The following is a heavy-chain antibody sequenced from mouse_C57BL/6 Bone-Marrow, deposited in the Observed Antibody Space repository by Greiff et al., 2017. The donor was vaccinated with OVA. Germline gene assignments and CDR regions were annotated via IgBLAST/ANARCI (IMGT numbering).Heavy chain of an antibody. Sequence: EVKVVESGGGLVKPGGSLKLSCAASGFTFSDYGMHWVRQAPGKGLEWVAYISSGSSTNYYADTVKGRFTIARDNAKNTLFLQMTSLRSEDTAMYYCARAGTDFDFWGRGTALTVSA. D-gene: IGHD4-1*01. V-gene: IGHV5-17*01. CDR2: ISSGSSTN. CDR1: GFTFSDYG. J-gene: IGHJ2*01. CDR3: ARAGTDFDF.